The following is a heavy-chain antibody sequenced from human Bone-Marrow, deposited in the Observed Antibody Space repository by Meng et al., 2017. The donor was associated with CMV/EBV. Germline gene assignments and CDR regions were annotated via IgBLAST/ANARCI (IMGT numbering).Heavy chain of an antibody. CDR3: ARTTRWFDP. J-gene: IGHJ5*02. CDR1: GGSISSSSYY. CDR2: IYYSGST. V-gene: IGHV4-39*07. Sequence: SETLSLTCTVSGGSISSSSYYWGWIRQPPGKGLEWIGSIYYSGSTYYNPSLKSRVTISVDTSKNQFSLKLSSVTAADTAVYYCARTTRWFDPWGQGALVTVSS. D-gene: IGHD1-1*01.